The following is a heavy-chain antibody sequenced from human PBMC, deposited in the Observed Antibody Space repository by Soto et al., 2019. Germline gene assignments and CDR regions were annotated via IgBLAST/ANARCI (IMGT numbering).Heavy chain of an antibody. D-gene: IGHD2-2*01. CDR1: GYTFTSFG. CDR2: ISTYNDNT. Sequence: QVQLVQSGAEVQKPGASVKVSCKTSGYTFTSFGISWVRQAPGQGLEWMAWISTYNDNTKFAKRLQGRVTLSTDTSTSTVYMELRSLRSDDTAVYYCARDRIVPVPAGHDVFDFWGQGTMVTVSS. V-gene: IGHV1-18*01. CDR3: ARDRIVPVPAGHDVFDF. J-gene: IGHJ3*01.